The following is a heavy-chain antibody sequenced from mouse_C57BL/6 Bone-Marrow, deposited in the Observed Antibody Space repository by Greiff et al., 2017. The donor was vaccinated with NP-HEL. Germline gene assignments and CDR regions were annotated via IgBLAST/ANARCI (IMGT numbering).Heavy chain of an antibody. CDR2: ISYDGSN. J-gene: IGHJ2*01. CDR1: GYSITSGYY. D-gene: IGHD1-1*01. V-gene: IGHV3-6*01. CDR3: ARDRGGYYGY. Sequence: EVKLQESGPGLVKPSQSLSLTCSVTGYSITSGYYWNWIRQFPGNKLEWMGYISYDGSNNYNPSLKNRISITRDTSKNQFFLKLNSVTTEDTATYYCARDRGGYYGYWGQGTTLTVSS.